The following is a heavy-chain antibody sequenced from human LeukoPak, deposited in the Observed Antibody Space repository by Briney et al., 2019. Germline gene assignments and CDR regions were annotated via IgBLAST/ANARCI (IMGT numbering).Heavy chain of an antibody. D-gene: IGHD2-2*01. CDR1: GITFRNYW. CDR2: IKDDGSDK. V-gene: IGHV3-7*01. J-gene: IGHJ5*02. Sequence: GGSLRLSCAVSGITFRNYWMSWVRQAPGKGLEWVAFIKDDGSDKHYVDSVRGRFTISRDNAQSSLYLQMNNLRAEDTAVYFCHQPVTLPAWGQGTLVTVSS. CDR3: HQPVTLPA.